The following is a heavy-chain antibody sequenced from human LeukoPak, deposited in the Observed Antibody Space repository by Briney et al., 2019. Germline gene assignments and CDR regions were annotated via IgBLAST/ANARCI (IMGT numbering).Heavy chain of an antibody. CDR2: IRYDGSNK. CDR3: ARSSFRDDYFAY. J-gene: IGHJ4*02. V-gene: IGHV3-30*02. D-gene: IGHD3-10*01. Sequence: GGSLRLSCAASGFTFSSYGMHWVRQAPGKGLEWVAFIRYDGSNKYYADSVKGRFTISRDNAKNSLYLQMNSLRAEDTAVYYCARSSFRDDYFAYWGQGTLVTVSS. CDR1: GFTFSSYG.